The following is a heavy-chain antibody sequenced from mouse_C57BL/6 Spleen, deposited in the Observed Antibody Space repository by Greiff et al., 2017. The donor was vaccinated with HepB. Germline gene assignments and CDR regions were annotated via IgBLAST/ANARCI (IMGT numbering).Heavy chain of an antibody. CDR3: AREGYYRYAMEY. J-gene: IGHJ4*01. CDR1: GYTFTDYY. V-gene: IGHV1-26*01. D-gene: IGHD2-3*01. CDR2: INPNNGGT. Sequence: EVQLQQSGPELVKPGASVKISCKASGYTFTDYYMNWVKQSHGKSLEWIGDINPNNGGTSYNQKFKGKATLTVDKSARTAYMQLCSLTSEDSAVDYWAREGYYRYAMEYWGQGTSVTVSS.